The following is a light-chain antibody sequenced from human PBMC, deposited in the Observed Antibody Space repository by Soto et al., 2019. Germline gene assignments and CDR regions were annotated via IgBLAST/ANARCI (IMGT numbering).Light chain of an antibody. CDR1: QRVSSSY. CDR3: QQYDNWVT. V-gene: IGKV3-20*01. J-gene: IGKJ3*01. CDR2: GAS. Sequence: EIVLTQSPGTLSLSPGERATLSCRASQRVSSSYLAWYQQKPGQVPRLLMYGASRRATGTPDRFSGSGSGTDFTLTISRLEPEDLAVYYGQQYDNWVTFGPGTKVEIK.